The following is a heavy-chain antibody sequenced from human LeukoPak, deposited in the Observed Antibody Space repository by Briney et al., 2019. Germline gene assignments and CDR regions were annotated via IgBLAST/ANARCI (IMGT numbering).Heavy chain of an antibody. J-gene: IGHJ4*02. CDR3: AKESNYYGSGSYYNPFDY. V-gene: IGHV3-23*01. CDR1: GFTFSTYA. D-gene: IGHD3-10*01. CDR2: ISGSGGST. Sequence: GGSLRLSCAASGFTFSTYAMSWVRQAPGKGLEWVSVISGSGGSTYYADSVKGRFTISRDNSKNTLYLQLNSLGAEDTAVYYCAKESNYYGSGSYYNPFDYWGQGTLVTVSS.